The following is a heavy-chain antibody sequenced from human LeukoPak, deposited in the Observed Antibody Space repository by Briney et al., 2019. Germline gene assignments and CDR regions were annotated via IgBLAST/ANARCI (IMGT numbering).Heavy chain of an antibody. CDR1: GFTFDDYA. CDR3: AREAADYYDSSGAFDY. V-gene: IGHV3-9*01. D-gene: IGHD3-22*01. CDR2: ISWNSGSI. Sequence: PGGSLRLSCAASGFTFDDYAMHWVRQAPGKGLEWVSGISWNSGSIGYADSVKGRFTISRDNSKNTLYLQMNSLRAEDTAVYYCAREAADYYDSSGAFDYWGQGTLVTVSS. J-gene: IGHJ4*02.